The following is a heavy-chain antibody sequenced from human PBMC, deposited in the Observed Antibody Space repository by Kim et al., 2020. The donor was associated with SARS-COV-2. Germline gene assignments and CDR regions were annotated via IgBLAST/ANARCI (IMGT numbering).Heavy chain of an antibody. CDR3: VGGAGWLPDY. CDR2: IHYSGGT. D-gene: IGHD5-12*01. V-gene: IGHV4-59*13. J-gene: IGHJ4*02. Sequence: SETLSLTCNVSGGSITTNYWNWVRQPPGKGLEWIGYIHYSGGTKYNPSLKSRVTISLDTSKNQFSLKRSPATAADTAVYFCVGGAGWLPDYWGQGTLVTVSS. CDR1: GGSITTNY.